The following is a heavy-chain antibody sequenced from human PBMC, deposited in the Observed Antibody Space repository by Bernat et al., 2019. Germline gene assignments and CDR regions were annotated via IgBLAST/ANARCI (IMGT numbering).Heavy chain of an antibody. CDR3: ARDRGCSGATCPGDGFDI. CDR2: ISPYNDNT. D-gene: IGHD2-15*01. CDR1: GYTFTSYG. J-gene: IGHJ3*02. V-gene: IGHV1-18*01. Sequence: QVELVQSGAEVEKPGASVKVSCKASGYTFTSYGITWVRQALGQGLERRGWISPYNDNTEYSQKFQGTVTIPTDTSTDTAYMEVRRLRSSDTAVYYCARDRGCSGATCPGDGFDIWGQGTMVTVSS.